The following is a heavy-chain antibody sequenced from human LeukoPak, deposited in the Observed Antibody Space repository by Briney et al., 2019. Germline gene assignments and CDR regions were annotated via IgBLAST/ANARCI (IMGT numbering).Heavy chain of an antibody. Sequence: GGSLRLSCAASGFTFSSYGMHWVRQAPGKGLEWVAVISYDGSNKYYADSVKGRFTISRDNSKNTLYLQMNSLRAEDTAVYYCAIPYSGSYTFDYWGQGTLVTVSS. CDR2: ISYDGSNK. V-gene: IGHV3-30*03. CDR1: GFTFSSYG. J-gene: IGHJ4*02. CDR3: AIPYSGSYTFDY. D-gene: IGHD1-26*01.